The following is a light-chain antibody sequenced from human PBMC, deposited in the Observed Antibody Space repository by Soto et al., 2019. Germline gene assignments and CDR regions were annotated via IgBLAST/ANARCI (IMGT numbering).Light chain of an antibody. V-gene: IGLV2-14*01. CDR2: EVS. Sequence: QSVLTQPASLSGSPGQSITISCTGTISDVGGYNYGSWYQQHPGKAPKLMIYEVSNRPSGVSNRFSGSKSGNTASLTISGLQAEDEADYYCSSYTSSSTIYVFGTGTKVTVL. CDR1: ISDVGGYNY. CDR3: SSYTSSSTIYV. J-gene: IGLJ1*01.